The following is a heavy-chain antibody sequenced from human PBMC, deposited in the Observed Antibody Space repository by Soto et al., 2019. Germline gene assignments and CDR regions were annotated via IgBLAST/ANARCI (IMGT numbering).Heavy chain of an antibody. CDR3: AQDTLWKKGYYYGMDV. CDR1: GFTFSSYG. J-gene: IGHJ6*02. Sequence: QVQLVESGGGVVQPGRSLRLSCAASGFTFSSYGMHWVRQAPGKGLEWVAVISYDGSNKYYADSVKGRFTISRDNSKNALVLQMKSLRAEDTAVYHCAQDTLWKKGYYYGMDVWGQGTTVTVSS. CDR2: ISYDGSNK. V-gene: IGHV3-30*18. D-gene: IGHD3-10*01.